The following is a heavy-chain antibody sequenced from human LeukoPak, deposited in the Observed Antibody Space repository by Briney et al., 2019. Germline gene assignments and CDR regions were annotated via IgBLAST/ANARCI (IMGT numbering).Heavy chain of an antibody. CDR3: AKDSSAWSFDY. CDR2: IRSDGGDQ. D-gene: IGHD6-19*01. CDR1: GFTFSSYG. J-gene: IGHJ4*02. V-gene: IGHV3-30*02. Sequence: PGGSLRLSCGASGFTFSSYGMHWVRQAPGKGREWVAFIRSDGGDQYYADSVKGRFTISRDNSKNTLYLQMNSLRAEDAAVYYCAKDSSAWSFDYWGQGTLVTVSS.